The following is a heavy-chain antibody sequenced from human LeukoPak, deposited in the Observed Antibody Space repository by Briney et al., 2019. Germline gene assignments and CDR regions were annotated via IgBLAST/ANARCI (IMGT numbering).Heavy chain of an antibody. Sequence: GGSLRLSCAASGFIFSTSDMHWLRQAPGKGREGLAHVASDGRNKYYADSVQGRFTISRHNSKNTLYLQVNSLRAEDTAVYFCARGGSSGNDYSSFDIWGQGTMVTVSS. CDR3: ARGGSSGNDYSSFDI. V-gene: IGHV3-30*14. CDR1: GFIFSTSD. D-gene: IGHD5-12*01. CDR2: VASDGRNK. J-gene: IGHJ3*02.